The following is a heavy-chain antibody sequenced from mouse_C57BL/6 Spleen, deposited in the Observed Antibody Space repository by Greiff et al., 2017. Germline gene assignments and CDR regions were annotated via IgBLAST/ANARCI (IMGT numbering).Heavy chain of an antibody. V-gene: IGHV2-6-1*01. D-gene: IGHD4-1*01. J-gene: IGHJ1*03. CDR3: ARHRTGTGYFDV. CDR2: IWSDGST. CDR1: GFSLTSYG. Sequence: QVQLKESGPGLVAPSQSLSITCTVSGFSLTSYGVHWVRQPPGKGLEWLVVIWSDGSTTYNSALNSRLSISKDNSKSQVFLKMNSLHTDDTAMYYCARHRTGTGYFDVWGTGTTVTVSS.